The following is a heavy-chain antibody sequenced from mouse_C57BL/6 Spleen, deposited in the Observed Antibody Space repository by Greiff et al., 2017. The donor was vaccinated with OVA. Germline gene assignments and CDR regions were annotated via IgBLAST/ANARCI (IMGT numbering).Heavy chain of an antibody. CDR1: GYTFTDYE. CDR2: IDPETGGT. J-gene: IGHJ3*01. Sequence: QVQLKESGAELVRPGASVTLSCKASGYTFTDYEMHWVKQTPVHGLEWIGAIDPETGGTAYNQKFKGKAILTADKSSSTAYMELRSLTSEDSAVYYCTRWRGFAYWGQGTLVTVSA. CDR3: TRWRGFAY. V-gene: IGHV1-15*01.